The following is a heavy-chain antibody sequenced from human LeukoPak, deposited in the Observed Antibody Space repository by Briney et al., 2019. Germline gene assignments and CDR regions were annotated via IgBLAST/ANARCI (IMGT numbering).Heavy chain of an antibody. CDR2: ISWNSGSI. D-gene: IGHD1-7*01. CDR1: GFTFDDYA. V-gene: IGHV3-9*01. Sequence: GGSLRLSCAASGFTFDDYAMHWVRQAPGKGLEWVSGISWNSGSIGYADSVKGRFTISRDNAKNSLYLQMNSLRAEDTALYYCAKDTRTTRKGGAFDIWGQGTMVTVSS. CDR3: AKDTRTTRKGGAFDI. J-gene: IGHJ3*02.